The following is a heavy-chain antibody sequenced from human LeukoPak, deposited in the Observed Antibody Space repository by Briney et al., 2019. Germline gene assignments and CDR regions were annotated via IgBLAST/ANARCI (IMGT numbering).Heavy chain of an antibody. CDR1: GGSFSGYY. CDR3: VKRYDSRGYDYFDY. Sequence: SETLSLTCAVYGGSFSGYYWSWIRQPPGKGLEWIGNIYYSGSTYYNPSLQSRVTISVDTSKNQFSLKLSSVTAADTAVFYCVKRYDSRGYDYFDYWGQGILVTVSS. V-gene: IGHV4-34*01. J-gene: IGHJ4*02. CDR2: IYYSGST. D-gene: IGHD3-22*01.